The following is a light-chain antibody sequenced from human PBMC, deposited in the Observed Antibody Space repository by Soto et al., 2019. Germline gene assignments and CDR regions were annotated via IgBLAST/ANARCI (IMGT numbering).Light chain of an antibody. CDR3: LSYTSANTRV. CDR2: EVN. Sequence: QSALTQPASMSASPGQSITISCTGTSSDVGGYKFVSWYQHHPGKAPKLMIYEVNNRPSGVSNRFSGSKSGNTASLTISGLQPEDEADYYCLSYTSANTRVFGGGTKVTVL. V-gene: IGLV2-14*01. CDR1: SSDVGGYKF. J-gene: IGLJ3*02.